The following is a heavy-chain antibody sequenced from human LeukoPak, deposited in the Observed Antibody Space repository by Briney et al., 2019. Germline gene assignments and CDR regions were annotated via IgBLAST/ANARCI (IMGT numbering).Heavy chain of an antibody. CDR3: AKDISSYYGSGSYYNY. J-gene: IGHJ4*02. V-gene: IGHV3-23*01. D-gene: IGHD3-10*01. Sequence: GGSLRLSCAASGFTFSSYAMSWVRQAPGKGLKWVSAISGSGGSTYYADSVKGRFTVSRDNSKNTLYLQMNSLRAEDTAVYYCAKDISSYYGSGSYYNYWGQGTLVTVSS. CDR2: ISGSGGST. CDR1: GFTFSSYA.